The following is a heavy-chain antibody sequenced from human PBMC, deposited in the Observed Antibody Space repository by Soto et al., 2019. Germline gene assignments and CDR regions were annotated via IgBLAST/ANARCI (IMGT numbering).Heavy chain of an antibody. Sequence: PGGSLKISCKGSGYSFTSYWISGVRQMPGKGLEWMGRIDPSDSYTNYSPSFQGHVAISADKSISTAYLQWSSLKASDTAMYYCARQIDCSSTSCHYYYGMDVWGQGTTVTVSS. CDR3: ARQIDCSSTSCHYYYGMDV. D-gene: IGHD2-2*01. V-gene: IGHV5-10-1*01. CDR2: IDPSDSYT. J-gene: IGHJ6*02. CDR1: GYSFTSYW.